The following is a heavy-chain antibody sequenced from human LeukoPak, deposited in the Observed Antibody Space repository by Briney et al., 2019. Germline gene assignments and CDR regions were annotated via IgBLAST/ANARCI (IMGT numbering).Heavy chain of an antibody. CDR3: ARGVAAPGHWFDP. J-gene: IGHJ5*02. CDR1: GDTFSSYA. CDR2: IIPIFGTA. V-gene: IGHV1-69*01. Sequence: SVKVSCKASGDTFSSYAISWVRQAPGQGLEWMGGIIPIFGTANYAQKFQGRVTITADESTSTAYMELSSLRSEDTAVYYCARGVAAPGHWFDPWGQGTLVTVSS.